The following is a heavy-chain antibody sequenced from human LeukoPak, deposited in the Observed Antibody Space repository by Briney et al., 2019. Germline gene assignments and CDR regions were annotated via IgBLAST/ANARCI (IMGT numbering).Heavy chain of an antibody. D-gene: IGHD3-22*01. CDR2: IYPGDSDT. V-gene: IGHV5-51*01. CDR3: TRTYYYDSSGSSDDVFDP. Sequence: GESLKISCKGSGYSFTTYWIGWVRQMPGKGLEWMGIIYPGDSDTRYSPSFQGQVTISADKSINTAYLQWRSLKASDTAIYYCTRTYYYDSSGSSDDVFDPWGQGTMVTVSS. J-gene: IGHJ3*01. CDR1: GYSFTTYW.